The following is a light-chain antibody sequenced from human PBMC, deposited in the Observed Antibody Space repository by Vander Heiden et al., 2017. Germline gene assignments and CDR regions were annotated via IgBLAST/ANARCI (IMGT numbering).Light chain of an antibody. CDR3: AAWDDSLNGVV. J-gene: IGLJ2*01. CDR1: SSNIGSNT. V-gene: IGLV1-44*01. Sequence: QSVLTQPPSASATPAQRVTTSCSGSSSNIGSNTVNWYQQLPGTAPKPLIYSNNQRPSGVPDRFSGSKSGTSASLAISGLQSEDEADYYCAAWDDSLNGVVFGGGTKLTVL. CDR2: SNN.